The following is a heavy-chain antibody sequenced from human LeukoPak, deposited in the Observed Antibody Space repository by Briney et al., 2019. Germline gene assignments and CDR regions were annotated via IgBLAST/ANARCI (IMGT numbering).Heavy chain of an antibody. J-gene: IGHJ3*02. V-gene: IGHV7-4-1*02. Sequence: ASVKVSCKASGYTFTSYAMNWVRQAPGQGLEWMGWINTNTGNPTYAQGFTGRFVFSLDTSVSTAYLQISSLKAEDTAVYYCARDPAVAGTGFGAFDIWGQGTMVTVSS. D-gene: IGHD6-19*01. CDR2: INTNTGNP. CDR1: GYTFTSYA. CDR3: ARDPAVAGTGFGAFDI.